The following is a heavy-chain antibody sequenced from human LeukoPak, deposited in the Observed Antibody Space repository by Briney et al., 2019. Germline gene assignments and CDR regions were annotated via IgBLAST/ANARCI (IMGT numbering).Heavy chain of an antibody. D-gene: IGHD2-2*01. V-gene: IGHV1-69*13. Sequence: SVKVSCTASGGTFSSYAISWVRQAPGQGLEWMGGIIPIFGTANYAQKFQGRVTITADESTSTAYMELSSLRSEDTAVYYCAKGGSSTGWFNKFFDSWGRGTLVTVSS. CDR2: IIPIFGTA. J-gene: IGHJ4*02. CDR3: AKGGSSTGWFNKFFDS. CDR1: GGTFSSYA.